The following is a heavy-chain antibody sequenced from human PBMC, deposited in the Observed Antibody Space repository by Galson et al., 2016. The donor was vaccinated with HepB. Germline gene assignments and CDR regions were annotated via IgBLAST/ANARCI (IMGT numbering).Heavy chain of an antibody. CDR2: ISGSSSTI. V-gene: IGHV3-48*01. CDR3: VRDRRQWVSMGATTRFRERGIDY. Sequence: SLRLSCAVSGFTFSTYSMNWVRQAPGKGLEWVSYISGSSSTIYYADSVKGRFTISRDNAKTSLFLRMHSPRVEDTAVYYCVRDRRQWVSMGATTRFRERGIDYWGQGTLVTVSS. CDR1: GFTFSTYS. D-gene: IGHD1-26*01. J-gene: IGHJ4*02.